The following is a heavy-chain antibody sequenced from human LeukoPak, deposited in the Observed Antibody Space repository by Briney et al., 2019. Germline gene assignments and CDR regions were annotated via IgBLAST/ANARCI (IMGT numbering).Heavy chain of an antibody. CDR2: IYYSGST. V-gene: IGHV4-39*01. Sequence: SETLSLTCTVSGGSISSSSYYWGWIRQPPGKGLEWIGSIYYSGSTYYNPSLKSRVTISVDTSKNQFSLKLSPVTAADTAVYYCARHAIKRITMVRGVNNWFDPWGQGTLVTVSS. J-gene: IGHJ5*02. CDR1: GGSISSSSYY. D-gene: IGHD3-10*01. CDR3: ARHAIKRITMVRGVNNWFDP.